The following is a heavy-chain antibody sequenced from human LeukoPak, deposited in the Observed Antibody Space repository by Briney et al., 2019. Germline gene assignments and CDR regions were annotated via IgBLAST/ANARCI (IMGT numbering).Heavy chain of an antibody. V-gene: IGHV4-59*01. Sequence: SETLSLTCTVSGGSISSYYWSWIRQPPGKGLEWIGYIYYSGSTNYNPSLKSRVTISVDTSKNQFSLKLSSVTAADTAVYYCARVGRIQLWPDFDYWGQGTLVTVSS. CDR2: IYYSGST. J-gene: IGHJ4*02. CDR3: ARVGRIQLWPDFDY. D-gene: IGHD5-18*01. CDR1: GGSISSYY.